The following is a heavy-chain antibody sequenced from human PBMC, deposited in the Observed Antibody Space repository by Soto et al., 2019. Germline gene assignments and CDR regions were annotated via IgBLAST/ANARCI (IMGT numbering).Heavy chain of an antibody. J-gene: IGHJ4*02. D-gene: IGHD6-13*01. V-gene: IGHV4-39*01. Sequence: PSDTLSLTCSVSGGSISSRSSYWGWIRHPPGKGLEWIGTIYYSGSTYYNPSLKSRVTISVDTSKNQFSLKLSSVTAADTAVYYCARHWGRGAAGTCYNWGQGTLVTVSS. CDR3: ARHWGRGAAGTCYN. CDR2: IYYSGST. CDR1: GGSISSRSSY.